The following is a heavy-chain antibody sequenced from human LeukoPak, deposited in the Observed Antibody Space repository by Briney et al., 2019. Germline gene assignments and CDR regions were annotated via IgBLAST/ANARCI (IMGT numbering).Heavy chain of an antibody. CDR2: IYYSGST. CDR1: GYSISSSNW. D-gene: IGHD5-12*01. V-gene: IGHV4-28*01. J-gene: IGHJ6*03. Sequence: KPSETLSLTCAVSGYSISSSNWWGWIRQPPGKGLEWIAYIYYSGSTYYNPSLKSRVTMSVDTSKNQSSLKLSSVTAVDTAVYYCAKSVAWNYYYYMDVWGKGTTVTVSS. CDR3: AKSVAWNYYYYMDV.